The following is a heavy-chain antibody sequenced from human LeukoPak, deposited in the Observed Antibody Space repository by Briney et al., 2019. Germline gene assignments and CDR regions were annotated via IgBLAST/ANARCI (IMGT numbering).Heavy chain of an antibody. Sequence: GGSLRLSCAASGFTFSSYAMSWVRQAPGKGLEWVSAISGSGSTIYYADSVKGRFTIFRDSAKNSLYLQMNSLRAEDTAVYYCARVLRGQQLDHWGQGTLVTVSS. CDR1: GFTFSSYA. CDR2: ISGSGSTI. J-gene: IGHJ4*02. D-gene: IGHD6-13*01. V-gene: IGHV3-23*01. CDR3: ARVLRGQQLDH.